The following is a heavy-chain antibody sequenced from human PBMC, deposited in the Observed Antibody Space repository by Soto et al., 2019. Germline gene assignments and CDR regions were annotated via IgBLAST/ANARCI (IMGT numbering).Heavy chain of an antibody. CDR3: ARIPVDTYMIYWSDP. Sequence: SETLSLTCSFSCDSVISGDYYWSWIRQPPGKGLEWIGHVYFSGSTNYIPSLKSRLTMSVDTAKNQFSLKLNSVTAADTAVYYCARIPVDTYMIYWSDPWGQGTQVTVSS. J-gene: IGHJ5*02. D-gene: IGHD3-16*01. CDR2: VYFSGST. V-gene: IGHV4-61*08. CDR1: CDSVISGDYY.